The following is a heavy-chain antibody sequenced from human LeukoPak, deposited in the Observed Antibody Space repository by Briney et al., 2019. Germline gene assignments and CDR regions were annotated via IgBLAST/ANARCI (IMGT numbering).Heavy chain of an antibody. CDR1: GGSISSYY. CDR3: ARSYAANLSNFDH. V-gene: IGHV4-59*01. CDR2: IYYSGIT. D-gene: IGHD2/OR15-2a*01. J-gene: IGHJ4*02. Sequence: SETLSLTCAVSGGSISSYYWSWIRQPPGKGLEWVGYIYYSGITNYNPSLKSRVTISVDTSKNQFSLKLSSVTTADTAIYYCARSYAANLSNFDHWGQGTLVTVSS.